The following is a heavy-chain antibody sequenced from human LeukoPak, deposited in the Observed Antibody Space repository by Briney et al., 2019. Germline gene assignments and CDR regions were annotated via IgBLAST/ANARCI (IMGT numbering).Heavy chain of an antibody. D-gene: IGHD6-19*01. Sequence: ASVKVSCKASGYTFTSYYMHWVRQAPGQGLEWMGIINPSGGSTSYAQKFQGRVTMTRDMSTSTVYMELSSLRSEDTAVYYCARGATEGIAVAGPMGYFDLWGRGTLVTVSS. J-gene: IGHJ2*01. CDR1: GYTFTSYY. CDR2: INPSGGST. V-gene: IGHV1-46*01. CDR3: ARGATEGIAVAGPMGYFDL.